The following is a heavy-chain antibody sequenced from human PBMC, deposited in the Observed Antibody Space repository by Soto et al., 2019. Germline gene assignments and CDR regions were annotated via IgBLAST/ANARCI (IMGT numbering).Heavy chain of an antibody. CDR3: ARARRGWDFWSGSPHGTRWFDP. V-gene: IGHV4-31*03. D-gene: IGHD3-3*01. CDR2: IYYSGST. J-gene: IGHJ5*02. CDR1: GGSISSGGYY. Sequence: QVQLQESGPGLVKPSQTLSLTCTVSGGSISSGGYYWSWIRQHPGKGLEWIGYIYYSGSTYYNPSLKSRVTIAVDPSKNQVSLKLSAVTAADTAVYYCARARRGWDFWSGSPHGTRWFDPWGQGTLVTVSS.